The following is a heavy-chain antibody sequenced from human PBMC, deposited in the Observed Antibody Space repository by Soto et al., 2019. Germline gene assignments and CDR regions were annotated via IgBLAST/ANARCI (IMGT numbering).Heavy chain of an antibody. D-gene: IGHD2-2*01. Sequence: PSQTLSLTCAISGDSVSSNSAAWNWIRQSPSRGLEWLGRTYYRSKWYNDYAVSVKSRITINPDTSKNQFSLQLNSVTPEDTAVYYCARDGIYCSSTSCYGFDYWGQGTLVTVSS. CDR3: ARDGIYCSSTSCYGFDY. V-gene: IGHV6-1*01. J-gene: IGHJ4*02. CDR1: GDSVSSNSAA. CDR2: TYYRSKWYN.